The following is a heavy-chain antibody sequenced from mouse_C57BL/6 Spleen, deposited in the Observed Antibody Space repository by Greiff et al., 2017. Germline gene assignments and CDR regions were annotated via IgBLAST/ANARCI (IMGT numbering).Heavy chain of an antibody. V-gene: IGHV1-61*01. CDR3: ARKYYAMDY. CDR2: IYPSDSET. CDR1: GYTFTSSW. J-gene: IGHJ4*01. D-gene: IGHD5-1-1*01. Sequence: QVQLQQPGAELVRPGSSVKLSCKASGYTFTSSWMDWVKQRPGQGLEWIGNIYPSDSETHYNQKFKDKATLTVDKSSSTAYMQLSSLTSEDSAVYYCARKYYAMDYWGQGTSVTVSS.